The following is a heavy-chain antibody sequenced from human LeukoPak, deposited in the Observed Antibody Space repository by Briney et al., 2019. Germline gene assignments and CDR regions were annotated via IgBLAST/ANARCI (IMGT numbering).Heavy chain of an antibody. CDR3: ARRELRFLEWLGKEYYYMDV. CDR1: GGSISSSSYY. CDR2: IYYSGST. V-gene: IGHV4-39*01. J-gene: IGHJ6*03. D-gene: IGHD3-3*01. Sequence: SETLSLTCTVPGGSISSSSYYWGWIRQPPGKGLEWIGSIYYSGSTYYNPSLKSRVTISVDTSKNQFPLKLSSVTAADTAVYYCARRELRFLEWLGKEYYYMDVWGKGTTVTVSS.